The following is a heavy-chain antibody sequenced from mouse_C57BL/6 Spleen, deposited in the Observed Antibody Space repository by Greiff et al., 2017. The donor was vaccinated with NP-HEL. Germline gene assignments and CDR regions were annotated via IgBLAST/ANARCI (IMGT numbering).Heavy chain of an antibody. Sequence: VQGVESGPGLVAPSQSLSITCTVSGFSLTSYGVHWVRQPPGKGLEWLVVIWSDGSTTYNSALKSRLSISKDNSKSQVFLKMNSLQTDDTAMYYCARGNYGNYDAMDYWGQGTSVTVSS. D-gene: IGHD2-1*01. CDR1: GFSLTSYG. V-gene: IGHV2-6*03. J-gene: IGHJ4*01. CDR2: IWSDGST. CDR3: ARGNYGNYDAMDY.